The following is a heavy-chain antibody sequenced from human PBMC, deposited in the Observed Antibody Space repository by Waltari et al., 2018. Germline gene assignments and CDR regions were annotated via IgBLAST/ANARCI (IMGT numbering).Heavy chain of an antibody. CDR3: AKDDYGDEYFQH. CDR2: ISHDATKK. V-gene: IGHV3-30*18. CDR1: GYPFSDYA. J-gene: IGHJ1*01. D-gene: IGHD4-17*01. Sequence: QVQLVESGGGVVQPGGSLRLSCTASGYPFSDYAMHWVRQAPGKGLEWVALISHDATKKNYAQSLQGRFTISRDNSRNTLYLEINNVRVADTALYYCAKDDYGDEYFQHWGQGTLVTVSS.